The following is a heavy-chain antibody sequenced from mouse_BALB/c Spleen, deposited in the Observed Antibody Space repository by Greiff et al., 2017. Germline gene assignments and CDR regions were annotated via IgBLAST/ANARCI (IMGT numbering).Heavy chain of an antibody. J-gene: IGHJ2*01. CDR1: GFTFSSFG. V-gene: IGHV5-17*02. D-gene: IGHD1-1*01. CDR2: ISSGSSTI. Sequence: EVKVVESGGGLVQPGGSRKLSCAASGFTFSSFGMHWVRQAPEKGLEWVAYISSGSSTIYYADTVKGRFTISRDNPKNTLFLQMTSLRSEDTAMYYCARGGYYGSNDYWGQGTTLTVSS. CDR3: ARGGYYGSNDY.